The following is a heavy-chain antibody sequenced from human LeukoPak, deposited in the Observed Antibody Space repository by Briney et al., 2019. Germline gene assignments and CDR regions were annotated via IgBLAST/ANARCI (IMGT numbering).Heavy chain of an antibody. D-gene: IGHD2-2*01. V-gene: IGHV4-39*07. CDR1: GGSISSSSYY. CDR2: IYYSGST. Sequence: SETVSLTCTVSGGSISSSSYYWGWIRQPPGKGLEWIGSIYYSGSTYYNPSLKSRVTISVDTSKNQFSLKLNSVTAADTAVYYCARDDSTSFYAFDYRGQGTLVTVSS. CDR3: ARDDSTSFYAFDY. J-gene: IGHJ4*02.